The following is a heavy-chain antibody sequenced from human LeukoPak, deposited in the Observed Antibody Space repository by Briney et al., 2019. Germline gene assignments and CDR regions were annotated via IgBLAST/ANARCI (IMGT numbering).Heavy chain of an antibody. Sequence: PGGSLRLSCAASGFTFSSYSMNWVRRAPGKGLEWVSSISSSSSYIYYADSVKGRFTISRDNAKNSLYLQMNSLRAEDTAVYYCASPDYYYDSSGYYLGGDYWGQGTLVTVSS. J-gene: IGHJ4*02. D-gene: IGHD3-22*01. CDR3: ASPDYYYDSSGYYLGGDY. CDR2: ISSSSSYI. V-gene: IGHV3-21*01. CDR1: GFTFSSYS.